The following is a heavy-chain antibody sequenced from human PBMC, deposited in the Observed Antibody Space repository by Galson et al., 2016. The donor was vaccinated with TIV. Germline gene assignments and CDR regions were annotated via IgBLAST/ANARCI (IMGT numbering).Heavy chain of an antibody. CDR1: EFSFNGYT. Sequence: SLRLSCAVSEFSFNGYTMNWVRQAPGKGLEWVSYISPSSESIYYADSVKGQFTISRDNAKNSLFLQMNSLRVEDTAVYYCARDVKIGSDWYFALWGRGTLVTVSS. CDR3: ARDVKIGSDWYFAL. J-gene: IGHJ2*01. V-gene: IGHV3-48*01. D-gene: IGHD1-26*01. CDR2: ISPSSESI.